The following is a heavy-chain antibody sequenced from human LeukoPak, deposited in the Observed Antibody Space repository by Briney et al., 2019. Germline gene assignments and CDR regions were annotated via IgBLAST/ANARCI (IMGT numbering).Heavy chain of an antibody. D-gene: IGHD3-22*01. J-gene: IGHJ3*02. CDR3: ARVISGYDAFDI. CDR2: ISSSGSTV. Sequence: GGSLRLSCAASGFTFSVYYMSWIRQAPGKGLEWISYISSSGSTVKYEDSVKVRFTISRDNTKNSLRLQMNGLRAEDTAVYYCARVISGYDAFDIWGQGAMVIVSS. V-gene: IGHV3-11*04. CDR1: GFTFSVYY.